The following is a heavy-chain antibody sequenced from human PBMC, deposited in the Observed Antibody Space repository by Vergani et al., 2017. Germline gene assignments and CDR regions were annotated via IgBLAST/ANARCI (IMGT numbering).Heavy chain of an antibody. CDR3: FYDFWAEYYSCDV. Sequence: EVHLVESGGGLVKPGESLKLSCATSGLTFSDYAIHCVRQTSGKGLVWIGRIRVKAYNYATVYAVSVKGRFTVSSDDSKKTAYLQMNALTTDDTAVYYCFYDFWAEYYSCDVWGKGTTVTVSS. J-gene: IGHJ6*03. D-gene: IGHD3-3*01. CDR1: GLTFSDYA. CDR2: IRVKAYNYAT. V-gene: IGHV3-73*02.